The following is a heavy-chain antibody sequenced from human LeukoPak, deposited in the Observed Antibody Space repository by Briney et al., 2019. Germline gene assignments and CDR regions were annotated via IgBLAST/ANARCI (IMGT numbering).Heavy chain of an antibody. J-gene: IGHJ4*02. CDR2: INPSGGST. CDR1: GYTFTSYY. Sequence: ASVKVSCKASGYTFTSYYMHWVRQAPGQGLEWMGIINPSGGSTSYAQKFQGRVTMTRDTSTSTVYMELRSLRSEDTAVYYCAREAYCGGDCYFGLDYWGQGTLVTVSS. D-gene: IGHD2-21*01. V-gene: IGHV1-46*03. CDR3: AREAYCGGDCYFGLDY.